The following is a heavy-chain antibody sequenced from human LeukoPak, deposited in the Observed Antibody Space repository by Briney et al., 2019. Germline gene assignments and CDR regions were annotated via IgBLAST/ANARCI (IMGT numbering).Heavy chain of an antibody. CDR2: IYSGGST. Sequence: GGSLRLSCAASGFTFSSYWMHWVRQAPGKGLEWVSVIYSGGSTYYADSAKGRFTISRDNSKNTLYLQMNSLRAEDTAVHYCARMGSTVGPLWGQGTLVTVSS. V-gene: IGHV3-53*01. CDR3: ARMGSTVGPL. D-gene: IGHD4-23*01. CDR1: GFTFSSYW. J-gene: IGHJ4*02.